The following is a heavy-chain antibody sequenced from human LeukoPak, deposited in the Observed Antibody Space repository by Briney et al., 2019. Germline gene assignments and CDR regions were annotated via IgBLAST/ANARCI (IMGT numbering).Heavy chain of an antibody. Sequence: SETLSLTCAVYGGSFSGYYWSWIRQPPGKGLERIGEINHSGSTNYNPSLKSRVTILVDTSKNQFSLKLSSVTAADTAVYYCARWRITMVRGGQYYYYGMDVWGQGTTVTVSS. CDR2: INHSGST. V-gene: IGHV4-34*01. J-gene: IGHJ6*02. D-gene: IGHD3-10*01. CDR3: ARWRITMVRGGQYYYYGMDV. CDR1: GGSFSGYY.